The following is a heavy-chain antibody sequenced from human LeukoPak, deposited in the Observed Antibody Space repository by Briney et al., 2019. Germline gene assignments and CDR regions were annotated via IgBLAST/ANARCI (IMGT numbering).Heavy chain of an antibody. Sequence: SETLSLTCAVYGGSFSGYYWSWIRQPPGKGLEWIGEINHSGSTNYNPSLKSRVTISVDTSKNQFSLKLSSVTAADTAVYYCARERVGSGSYRTYFDYWGQGTLVTVSS. J-gene: IGHJ4*02. V-gene: IGHV4-34*01. D-gene: IGHD3-10*01. CDR1: GGSFSGYY. CDR2: INHSGST. CDR3: ARERVGSGSYRTYFDY.